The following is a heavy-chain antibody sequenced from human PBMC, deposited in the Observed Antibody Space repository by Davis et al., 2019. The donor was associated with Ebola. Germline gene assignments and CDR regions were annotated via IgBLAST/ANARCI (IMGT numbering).Heavy chain of an antibody. CDR2: WYH. D-gene: IGHD3-10*01. J-gene: IGHJ4*02. V-gene: IGHV6-1*01. Sequence: WYHDYATSVKSRVTVNLDTSKNQFSLHLNSVTPEDTAVYYCARGYYYAFDYWGQGTLVTVSS. CDR3: ARGYYYAFDY.